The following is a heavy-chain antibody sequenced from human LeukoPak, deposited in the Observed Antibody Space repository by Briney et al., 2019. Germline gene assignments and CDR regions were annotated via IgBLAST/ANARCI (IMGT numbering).Heavy chain of an antibody. CDR2: IWYDGSNK. CDR3: ARAEGYCSGGSCYSPYYYYYYMDV. J-gene: IGHJ6*03. V-gene: IGHV3-33*01. CDR1: GFTFSSYG. D-gene: IGHD2-15*01. Sequence: GRSLRLSCAASGFTFSSYGMHWLRQAPGKGLEWVAVIWYDGSNKYYADSVKGRFTISRDNSKNTLYLQMNSLRAEDTAVYYCARAEGYCSGGSCYSPYYYYYYMDVWGKGTTVTVSS.